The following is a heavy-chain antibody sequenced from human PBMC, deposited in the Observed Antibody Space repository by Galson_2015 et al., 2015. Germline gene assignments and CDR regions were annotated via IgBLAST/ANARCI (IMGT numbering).Heavy chain of an antibody. D-gene: IGHD2-2*01. CDR1: GGTFSSYA. Sequence: SVKVSCKASGGTFSSYAISWVRQAPGQGLEWMGGIIPIFGTANYAQKFQGRVTITADESTSTAYMELSSLRSEDTAVYYCARRRRYCSSTSCYVYYYYMDVWGKGTTVTVSS. V-gene: IGHV1-69*13. J-gene: IGHJ6*03. CDR2: IIPIFGTA. CDR3: ARRRRYCSSTSCYVYYYYMDV.